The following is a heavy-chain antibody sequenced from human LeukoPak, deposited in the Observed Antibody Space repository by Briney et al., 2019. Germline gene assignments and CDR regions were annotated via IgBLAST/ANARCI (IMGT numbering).Heavy chain of an antibody. V-gene: IGHV3-30*19. CDR1: GFTFSSYG. CDR3: ARGLVSGSQRGYFDY. D-gene: IGHD1-26*01. Sequence: GRSLRLSCAASGFTFSSYGMHWVRQAPGKGLEWVAVISYGGSNKYYADSVKGRFAISRDNSKNTLYLQTNSLRTDDTAVYYCARGLVSGSQRGYFDYWGHGALVTVSS. J-gene: IGHJ4*01. CDR2: ISYGGSNK.